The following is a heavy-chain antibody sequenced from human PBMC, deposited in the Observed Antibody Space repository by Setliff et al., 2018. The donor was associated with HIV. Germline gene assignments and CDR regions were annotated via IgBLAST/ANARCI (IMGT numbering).Heavy chain of an antibody. Sequence: GGSLRLSCAASGFTFSDYAMTWVRQAPGKGLEWVSVIVGSGDSTYHADSVKGRFTISRDNSKNTLNLQMNSLRAEDTAVYYCARDINWAFDYWGQGILVTVSS. V-gene: IGHV3-23*01. CDR1: GFTFSDYA. CDR2: IVGSGDST. J-gene: IGHJ4*02. D-gene: IGHD1-1*01. CDR3: ARDINWAFDY.